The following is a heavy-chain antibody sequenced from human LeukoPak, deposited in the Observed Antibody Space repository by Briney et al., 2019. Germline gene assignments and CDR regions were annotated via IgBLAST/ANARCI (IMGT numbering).Heavy chain of an antibody. CDR2: IYYTGTT. Sequence: SETLSLTCTVSGVSITTYYWSWIRQSPGKRLEWMGYIYYTGTTNYNPSLKSRVTISVDTSKNQFSLKVNSVADADTAVYYCARLHYSKDGISRPSMDVWGRGTTVIVSS. V-gene: IGHV4-59*08. D-gene: IGHD4-11*01. CDR3: ARLHYSKDGISRPSMDV. J-gene: IGHJ6*03. CDR1: GVSITTYY.